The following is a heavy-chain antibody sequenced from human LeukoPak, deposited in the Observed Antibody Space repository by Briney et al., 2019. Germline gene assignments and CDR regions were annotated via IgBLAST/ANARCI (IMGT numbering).Heavy chain of an antibody. Sequence: SGPALVKPRQTLTLTCTFSGFSLSTSGMCVSWIRQPPGKALEWLARIDWDDDKYYSTSLKTRLTISKDTSKNQVVLTMTNMDPVDTATYYCARVDSGAYHFDYWGQGTLVTVSS. J-gene: IGHJ4*02. CDR1: GFSLSTSGMC. CDR2: IDWDDDK. CDR3: ARVDSGAYHFDY. V-gene: IGHV2-70*11. D-gene: IGHD3-22*01.